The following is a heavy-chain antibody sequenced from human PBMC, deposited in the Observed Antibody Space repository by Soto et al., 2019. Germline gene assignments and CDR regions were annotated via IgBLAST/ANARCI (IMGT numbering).Heavy chain of an antibody. D-gene: IGHD5-12*01. J-gene: IGHJ4*02. CDR3: AKSFITSCWLRLLFDY. CDR2: ISGSGGST. CDR1: GFTFSSYA. V-gene: IGHV3-23*01. Sequence: EVQLLESGGGLVQPGGSLRLSCAASGFTFSSYAMSWVRQAPGKGLEWVSAISGSGGSTYYADSVKGRFTISRDNSKNTLDLQMNSLRAEDTALYYCAKSFITSCWLRLLFDYCGQGTLVTVSS.